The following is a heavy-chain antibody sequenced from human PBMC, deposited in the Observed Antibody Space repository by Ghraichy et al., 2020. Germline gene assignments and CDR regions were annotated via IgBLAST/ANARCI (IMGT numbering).Heavy chain of an antibody. CDR1: GDSVSSNSAA. Sequence: SQTLSLTCAISGDSVSSNSAAWNWIRQSPSRGLEWLGRTSYRSQWYNEYAVSVKSRITINPDTSNNQFSLQLNSVTPEDTAVYYCARDRTDVGIYMDVWGKETTVTVSS. D-gene: IGHD7-27*01. J-gene: IGHJ6*03. CDR3: ARDRTDVGIYMDV. CDR2: TSYRSQWYN. V-gene: IGHV6-1*01.